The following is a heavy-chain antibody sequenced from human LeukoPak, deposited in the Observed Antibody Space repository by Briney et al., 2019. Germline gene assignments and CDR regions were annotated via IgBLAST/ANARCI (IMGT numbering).Heavy chain of an antibody. J-gene: IGHJ4*02. CDR2: ISGSGGST. CDR3: ARSYSYGLGYFDF. Sequence: GGSLRLSCAASGFTFSSYAMSWVRQGPGKGLEWVSAISGSGGSTYYADSVKGRFTISRDNSKNTLYLQMSSLRAEDTAVYYCARSYSYGLGYFDFWGQGTLVTVSS. D-gene: IGHD5-18*01. CDR1: GFTFSSYA. V-gene: IGHV3-23*01.